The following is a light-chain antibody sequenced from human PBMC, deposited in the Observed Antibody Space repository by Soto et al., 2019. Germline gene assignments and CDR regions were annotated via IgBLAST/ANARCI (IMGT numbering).Light chain of an antibody. CDR2: AAS. CDR1: QSVSNK. Sequence: EIVMTQSPATLSVSPGERATLSCRASQSVSNKLVWYQQKPGQAPRLLIYAASTRATGIPDRFSGSGSGTDFTLTISSPEPEDSAVYYCQQRSNWPSITFGQGTRLEI. CDR3: QQRSNWPSIT. J-gene: IGKJ5*01. V-gene: IGKV3-11*01.